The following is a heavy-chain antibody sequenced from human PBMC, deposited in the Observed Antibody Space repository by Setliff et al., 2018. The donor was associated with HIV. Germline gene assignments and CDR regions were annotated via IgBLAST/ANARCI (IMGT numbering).Heavy chain of an antibody. CDR2: ISSSSSSYT. V-gene: IGHV3-21*05. J-gene: IGHJ4*02. Sequence: GGSLRLSCAASGFTFSSYTMHWVRQAPGKGLEWVSYISSSSSSYTNYADSVKGRFTISRDNAKNSLYLQINSLRAEDTAVYYCARDLGGYCSGGGCYDWGQGTLVTVSS. D-gene: IGHD2-15*01. CDR1: GFTFSSYT. CDR3: ARDLGGYCSGGGCYD.